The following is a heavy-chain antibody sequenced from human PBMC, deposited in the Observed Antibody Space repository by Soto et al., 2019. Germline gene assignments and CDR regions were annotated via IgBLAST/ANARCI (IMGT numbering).Heavy chain of an antibody. CDR2: ISGSGGST. J-gene: IGHJ4*02. D-gene: IGHD3-22*01. Sequence: GGSLRLSCAASGFTFSSYAMSWVRQAPGKGLEWVSAISGSGGSTYYADSVKGRFTISRDNSKNTLYLQMNSLRAEDTAVYYCAKDPRKTYYYDSRGYSNVDYWGQGTLVTVSS. CDR1: GFTFSSYA. V-gene: IGHV3-23*01. CDR3: AKDPRKTYYYDSRGYSNVDY.